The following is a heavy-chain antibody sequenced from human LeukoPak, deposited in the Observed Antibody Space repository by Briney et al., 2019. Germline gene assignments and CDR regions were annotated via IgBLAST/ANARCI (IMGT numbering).Heavy chain of an antibody. CDR3: ARKRRDGYNFFDF. CDR1: GFSISSGYY. V-gene: IGHV4-38-2*01. CDR2: IYYSGST. Sequence: PSETLSLTCAVSGFSISSGYYWGWIRQPPGKGLEWIGSIYYSGSTYYNPSLKSRVTISVDTSNNQFSLKLSSVTAADTALYYCARKRRDGYNFFDFWGQGTLVTVSS. D-gene: IGHD5-24*01. J-gene: IGHJ4*02.